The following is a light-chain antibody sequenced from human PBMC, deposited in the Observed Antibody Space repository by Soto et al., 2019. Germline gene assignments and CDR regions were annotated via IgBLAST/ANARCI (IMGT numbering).Light chain of an antibody. CDR2: DVS. Sequence: EIVLTQSPDTLSLSPGERATLSCRASQSVSSSLAWYQQIPGQAPRLLIYDVSNRATGIPARFSGSGSGTDFTLTISSLEPEDFAVYYCQQRSNWPPEVTFGPGTKVDIK. CDR1: QSVSSS. CDR3: QQRSNWPPEVT. J-gene: IGKJ3*01. V-gene: IGKV3-11*01.